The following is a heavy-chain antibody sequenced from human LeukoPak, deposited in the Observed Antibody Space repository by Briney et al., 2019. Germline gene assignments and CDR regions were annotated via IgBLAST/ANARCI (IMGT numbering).Heavy chain of an antibody. CDR1: GYTFTGYY. CDR3: ARATWYGGNPSGAFDI. Sequence: ASVKVSCKASGYTFTGYYMHWVRQAPGQGLEWMGIINPSGGSTSYAQKFQDRVTMTRDTSTSTVYMELNSLRSEDTAVYYRARATWYGGNPSGAFDIWGQGTMVTVSS. J-gene: IGHJ3*02. V-gene: IGHV1-46*01. D-gene: IGHD4/OR15-4a*01. CDR2: INPSGGST.